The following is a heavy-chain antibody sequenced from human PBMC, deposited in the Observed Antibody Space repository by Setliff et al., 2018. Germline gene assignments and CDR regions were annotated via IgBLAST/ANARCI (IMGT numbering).Heavy chain of an antibody. CDR2: FDPEDSDT. CDR1: GYTLTELS. V-gene: IGHV1-24*01. Sequence: ASVKVSCKVSGYTLTELSIHWVRQAPGKGLEWMGGFDPEDSDTMLAQKFQGRFTMTQDTSTDTAYMELRSLSSEDTAIYFCASSLSNFSRPFDYWGQGSLVTVSS. J-gene: IGHJ4*02. CDR3: ASSLSNFSRPFDY.